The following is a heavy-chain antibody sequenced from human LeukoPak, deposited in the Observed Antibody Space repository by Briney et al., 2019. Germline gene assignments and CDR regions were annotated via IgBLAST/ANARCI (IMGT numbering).Heavy chain of an antibody. CDR2: ISAYNGNT. CDR1: GYTFISYG. CDR3: AREGVNYDSSVIRAFDP. Sequence: ASVKVSCKASGYTFISYGISWVRQAPGQGLEWMGWISAYNGNTIYVEKLLGRVTMTTDTSTSTAYMELRSLSSDDTAVYYCAREGVNYDSSVIRAFDPWGQGTLVTVSS. D-gene: IGHD3-22*01. J-gene: IGHJ5*02. V-gene: IGHV1-18*01.